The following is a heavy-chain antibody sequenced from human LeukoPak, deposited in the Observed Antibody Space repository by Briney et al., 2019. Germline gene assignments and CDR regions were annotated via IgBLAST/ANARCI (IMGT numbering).Heavy chain of an antibody. J-gene: IGHJ4*02. CDR3: ARGGVAARQFDY. V-gene: IGHV4-59*01. CDR2: IYYSGST. CDR1: GGSISSYY. D-gene: IGHD6-6*01. Sequence: SETLSLTCTVSGGSISSYYWSWMRQPPGKGLEWIGYIYYSGSTNYNPSLKSRVTISVDTSKNQFSLKLSSVTAADTAVYYCARGGVAARQFDYWGQGTLVTVSS.